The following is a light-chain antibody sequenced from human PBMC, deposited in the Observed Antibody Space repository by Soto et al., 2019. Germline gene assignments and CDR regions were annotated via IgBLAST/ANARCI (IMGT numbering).Light chain of an antibody. CDR3: CSFASDSPLV. J-gene: IGLJ3*02. CDR2: EAS. V-gene: IGLV2-23*01. CDR1: NSGIGSYNL. Sequence: QSVLTQPASLSGSPGQSITISCTGTNSGIGSYNLVSWYQQYPGKDPTLLIYEASKRPSGVSDRFSASKSGVTASLTISGLQAEDEADYYCCSFASDSPLVFGGGTKVTVL.